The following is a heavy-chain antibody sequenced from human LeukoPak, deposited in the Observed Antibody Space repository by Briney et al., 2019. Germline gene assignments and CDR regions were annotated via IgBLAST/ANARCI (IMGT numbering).Heavy chain of an antibody. CDR3: ARDLAAAGLNWFDP. Sequence: GGSLRLSCAASGFTFSNYNMNWVRQAPGKGLEWVSYISSSSSTIFYADSVKGRFTISRDNAKNSLYLQMNSLRDEDTAVYYCARDLAAAGLNWFDPWGQGTLVTVSS. CDR1: GFTFSNYN. D-gene: IGHD6-13*01. CDR2: ISSSSSTI. J-gene: IGHJ5*02. V-gene: IGHV3-48*02.